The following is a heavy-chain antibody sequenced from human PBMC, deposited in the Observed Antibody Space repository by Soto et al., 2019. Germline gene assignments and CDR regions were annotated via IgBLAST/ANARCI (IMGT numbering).Heavy chain of an antibody. CDR3: ARVGIAAAAPFDY. V-gene: IGHV1-3*01. CDR1: GYTFTSYA. Sequence: QVQLVQSGAEVKKPGASVKVSCKASGYTFTSYAMHWVRQAPGQRLEWMGWINAGNGNTKHSQKFQGRVTITRDTSASTADMELSSLRSEDTAVYYCARVGIAAAAPFDYWGQGTLVTVSS. D-gene: IGHD6-13*01. J-gene: IGHJ4*02. CDR2: INAGNGNT.